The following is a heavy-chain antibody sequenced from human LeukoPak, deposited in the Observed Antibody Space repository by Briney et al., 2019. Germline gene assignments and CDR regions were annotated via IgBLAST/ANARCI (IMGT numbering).Heavy chain of an antibody. V-gene: IGHV3-9*01. CDR1: GFTFDDYA. CDR3: AKEYHYGMDV. Sequence: GRSLRLSCAASGFTFDDYAMHWVRQAPGKGLEWVSGISWNSGSIGYADSVKGRFTISRDNAKNSLYLQMNSLRAEDTALYYCAKEYHYGMDVWGQGTTVSVSS. J-gene: IGHJ6*02. CDR2: ISWNSGSI.